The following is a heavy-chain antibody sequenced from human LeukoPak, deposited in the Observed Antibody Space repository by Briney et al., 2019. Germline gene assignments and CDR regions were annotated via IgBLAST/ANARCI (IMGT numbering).Heavy chain of an antibody. D-gene: IGHD6-19*01. CDR3: ARVNQAVADHFDY. CDR1: GGSISTYS. J-gene: IGHJ4*02. V-gene: IGHV4-59*01. Sequence: SETLSPTCTVSGGSISTYSWSWIPQPPGKGLERIGYIYYSGSTNYNPSLKSRVTISVDTSKNQFSLKLYSVTAADTAVYYCARVNQAVADHFDYWGQGTLVTVSS. CDR2: IYYSGST.